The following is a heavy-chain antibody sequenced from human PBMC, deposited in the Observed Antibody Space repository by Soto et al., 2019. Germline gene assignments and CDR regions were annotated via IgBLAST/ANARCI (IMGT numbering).Heavy chain of an antibody. CDR1: GGSISSSSYY. CDR3: ARVCSSTSCYTDDAFDI. J-gene: IGHJ3*02. D-gene: IGHD2-2*02. Sequence: QLQLQELGPGLVKPSETLSLTCTVSGGSISSSSYYWGWIRQPPGKGLEWIGSIYYSGSTYYNPSLKSRVTISVDTSKNQFSLKLSSVTAADTAVYYCARVCSSTSCYTDDAFDIWGQGTMVTVSS. V-gene: IGHV4-39*01. CDR2: IYYSGST.